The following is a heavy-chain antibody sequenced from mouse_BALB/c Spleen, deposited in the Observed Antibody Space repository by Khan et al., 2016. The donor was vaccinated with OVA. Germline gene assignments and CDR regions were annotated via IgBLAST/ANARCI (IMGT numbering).Heavy chain of an antibody. Sequence: EVELVESGGGSVKPGGSLKLSCAVSGFTFSSYAMSWVRQTPEKRLEWVASISSGGSNYYPDSVKGRFTISRDNARNILYLQMSSLRSEDMAMYYCAREAYRYDEYYFDYWAKAPLSQSPQ. D-gene: IGHD2-14*01. CDR1: GFTFSSYA. CDR2: ISSGGSN. V-gene: IGHV5-6-5*01. CDR3: AREAYRYDEYYFDY. J-gene: IGHJ2*01.